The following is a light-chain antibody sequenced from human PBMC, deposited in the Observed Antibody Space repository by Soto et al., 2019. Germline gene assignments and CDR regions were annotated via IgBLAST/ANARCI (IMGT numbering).Light chain of an antibody. Sequence: DIVMTQSPDSLAVSLGERATINCKSSQSVFSRSNNQNYLAWFQQKPGQTPKMLIFWASTRQSGVPDRFRGSGSGTDFTLTINTLQAEDGAVYYCLQYYTGLALSFGGGTKVDIK. V-gene: IGKV4-1*01. CDR3: LQYYTGLALS. J-gene: IGKJ4*01. CDR1: QSVFSRSNNQNY. CDR2: WAS.